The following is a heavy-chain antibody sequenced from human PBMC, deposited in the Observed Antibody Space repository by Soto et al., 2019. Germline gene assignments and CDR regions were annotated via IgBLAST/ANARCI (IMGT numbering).Heavy chain of an antibody. CDR3: AAPPLIAAAGTRYYYYYGMDV. V-gene: IGHV3-23*01. D-gene: IGHD6-13*01. CDR1: GFTFSSYA. Sequence: EGSLRLSCAASGFTFSSYAMSWVRQAPGKGLEWVSAISGSGGSTYYADSVKGRFTISRDNSKNTLYLQMNSLRAEDTAVYYCAAPPLIAAAGTRYYYYYGMDVWGQGTTVTVSS. J-gene: IGHJ6*02. CDR2: ISGSGGST.